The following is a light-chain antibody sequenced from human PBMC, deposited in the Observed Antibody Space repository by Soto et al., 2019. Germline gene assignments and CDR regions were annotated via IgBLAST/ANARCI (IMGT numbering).Light chain of an antibody. CDR3: QQYGSSGT. J-gene: IGKJ1*01. CDR1: QSVSSSY. V-gene: IGKV3-20*01. CDR2: GAS. Sequence: EIVLTQSPATLSVSPGGRATLSCRASQSVSSSYLAWYQQRPGQAPRLLIYGASSRATGIPDRFSGSGSGTDFSLTISRLEPEDFAVYYCQQYGSSGTFGQGTKVDI.